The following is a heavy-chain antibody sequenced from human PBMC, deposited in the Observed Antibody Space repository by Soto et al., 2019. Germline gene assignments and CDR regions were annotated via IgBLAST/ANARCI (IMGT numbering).Heavy chain of an antibody. V-gene: IGHV3-7*04. J-gene: IGHJ4*02. D-gene: IGHD6-19*01. CDR1: GFSSSPFW. CDR3: TGGSGWLQTD. CDR2: IKQDGSEE. Sequence: ESGGGLVQPGGSLRLSCADSGFSSSPFWMIWVRQAPGKGLEWVALIKQDGSEELYVDPVKGRFTISRDNAKNSVYLQMDSLRVEDTAVYYCTGGSGWLQTDWGQGTLVTVSS.